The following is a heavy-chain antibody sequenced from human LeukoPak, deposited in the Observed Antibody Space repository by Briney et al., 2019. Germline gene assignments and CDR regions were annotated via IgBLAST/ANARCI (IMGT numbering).Heavy chain of an antibody. V-gene: IGHV3-21*01. CDR1: GFTFSSYS. Sequence: PGGSLRLSCAASGFTFSSYSMNCVRQAPGKGLEWVSPITSSSSYIYYADSVKGRFTISRDNAKNSLYLQMNSLRAEDTAVYYCARGGIAAAATYFDYWGQGTLVTVSS. J-gene: IGHJ4*02. D-gene: IGHD6-13*01. CDR3: ARGGIAAAATYFDY. CDR2: ITSSSSYI.